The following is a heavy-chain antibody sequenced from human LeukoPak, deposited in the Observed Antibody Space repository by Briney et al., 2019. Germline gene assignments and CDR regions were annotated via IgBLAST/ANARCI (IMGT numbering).Heavy chain of an antibody. D-gene: IGHD3-3*01. CDR3: ARHDFWSGFKGGDY. CDR2: IKQDGSEK. J-gene: IGHJ4*02. CDR1: GFTFSSYW. Sequence: GGSLRLSCAASGFTFSSYWMSWVRQAPGKGLEWVANIKQDGSEKYYVDSVKGRFTISRDNSKNTLYLQMNSLRAEDTAFYYCARHDFWSGFKGGDYWGQGTLVTVSS. V-gene: IGHV3-7*03.